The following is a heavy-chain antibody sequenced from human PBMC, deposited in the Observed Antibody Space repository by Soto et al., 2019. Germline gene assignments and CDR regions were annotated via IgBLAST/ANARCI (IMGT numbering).Heavy chain of an antibody. J-gene: IGHJ6*03. CDR3: ARLSTPDYYYYYYMDV. CDR1: GFTFSDYY. V-gene: IGHV3-11*01. Sequence: GGSLRLSCAASGFTFSDYYMSWIRQAPGKGLEWVSYISSSGSTIYYADSVKGRFTISRDNAKNSLYLQMNSLRAEDTAVYYCARLSTPDYYYYYYMDVWGKGTTVTVSS. CDR2: ISSSGSTI.